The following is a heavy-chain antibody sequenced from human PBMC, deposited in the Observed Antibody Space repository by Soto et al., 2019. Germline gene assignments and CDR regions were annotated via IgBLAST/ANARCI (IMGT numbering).Heavy chain of an antibody. D-gene: IGHD2-21*01. CDR2: TGSGTGPG. Sequence: GASVKVSCKASGGSLSTNPISWVRQAPGQGLEWMGGTGSGTGPGNHAQKFQGRLTVTADKSTSTVYMELSNLSSEDTAVYYCARRDSGVFYRFFDSWGQGTLVTVSS. V-gene: IGHV1-69*06. CDR3: ARRDSGVFYRFFDS. J-gene: IGHJ4*02. CDR1: GGSLSTNP.